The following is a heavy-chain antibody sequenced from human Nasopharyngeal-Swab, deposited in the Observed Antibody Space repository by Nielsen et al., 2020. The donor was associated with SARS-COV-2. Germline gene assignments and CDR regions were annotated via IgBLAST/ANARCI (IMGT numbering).Heavy chain of an antibody. D-gene: IGHD1-1*01. Sequence: GESLKISCAASGFTFSSYWMHWVRQAPGKGLVWASRITPDGSSPSYADSVQGRFTISRDNAKNTLYLQLNSLRAEDTAVYYCARDKDWNGLDSWGQGTLVTVSS. CDR1: GFTFSSYW. CDR3: ARDKDWNGLDS. J-gene: IGHJ4*02. V-gene: IGHV3-74*01. CDR2: ITPDGSSP.